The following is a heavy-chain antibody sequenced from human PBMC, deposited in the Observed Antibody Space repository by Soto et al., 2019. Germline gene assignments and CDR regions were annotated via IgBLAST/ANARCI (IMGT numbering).Heavy chain of an antibody. CDR3: AREASGSGWWSQGSFES. V-gene: IGHV3-66*01. CDR1: GLTVSNNY. J-gene: IGHJ4*02. D-gene: IGHD6-19*01. CDR2: LYSSGST. Sequence: EVHLGESGGGLVQHGGSLRLSCAASGLTVSNNYMSWVRQDPGKRLEWVSSLYSSGSTYYADSVQGRFTVSRDISGNTLYLQMNSLRVEDTAVYYCAREASGSGWWSQGSFESWGQGTLVTVSS.